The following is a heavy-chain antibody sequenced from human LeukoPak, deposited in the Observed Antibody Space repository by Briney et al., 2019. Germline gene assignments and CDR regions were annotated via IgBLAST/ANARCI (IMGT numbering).Heavy chain of an antibody. Sequence: SETLSLTCTVSGGSISSYYWSWLRQPPGKGLEWIGSIYHSGSTYYNPSLKSRATISVDKSKGQFSLKLSSVTAADTAIYYCARKPTTSDAFDMWGQGTMVTVSS. J-gene: IGHJ3*02. CDR2: IYHSGST. CDR1: GGSISSYY. D-gene: IGHD1-26*01. V-gene: IGHV4-59*12. CDR3: ARKPTTSDAFDM.